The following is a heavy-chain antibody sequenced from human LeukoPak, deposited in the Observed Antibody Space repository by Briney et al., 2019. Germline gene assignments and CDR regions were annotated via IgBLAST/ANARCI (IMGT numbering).Heavy chain of an antibody. Sequence: SETLSLTCTVSGGSVSSGSYYWSWIPQPPGKGLEWIGYIYYSGSTNYNPSLKSRVTISVDTSKNQFSLKLSSVTAADTAVYYCAREISLVGGSMDVWGQGTTVTVSS. CDR1: GGSVSSGSYY. CDR2: IYYSGST. V-gene: IGHV4-61*01. D-gene: IGHD6-6*01. CDR3: AREISLVGGSMDV. J-gene: IGHJ6*02.